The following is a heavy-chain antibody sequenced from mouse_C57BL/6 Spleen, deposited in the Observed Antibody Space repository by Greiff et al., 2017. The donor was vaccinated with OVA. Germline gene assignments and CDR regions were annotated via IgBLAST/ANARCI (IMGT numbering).Heavy chain of an antibody. D-gene: IGHD2-5*01. CDR2: IDPSDSYT. V-gene: IGHV1-59*01. J-gene: IGHJ3*01. CDR3: ARDYYSNLGWFAY. Sequence: QVQLQQPGAELVRPGTSVKLSCKASGYTFTSYWMHWVKQRPGQGLEWIGVIDPSDSYTNYNQKFKGKATLTVDTSSSTAYMQLSSLTSEDSAVYYCARDYYSNLGWFAYWGQGTLVTVSA. CDR1: GYTFTSYW.